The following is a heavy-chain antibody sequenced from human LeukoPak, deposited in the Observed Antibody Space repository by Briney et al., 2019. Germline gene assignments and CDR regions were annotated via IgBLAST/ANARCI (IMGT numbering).Heavy chain of an antibody. Sequence: GGSLRLSCAASGFIFTKYAMTWVRQAPGKGLEWVSTISGSGDSTYYADSVKGRFTISRDNSNNTVYLQMNSLRAEDTAVYYCAKGSSASYYGGYFDSWGQGTLVTVSS. CDR2: ISGSGDST. J-gene: IGHJ4*02. D-gene: IGHD3-10*01. V-gene: IGHV3-23*01. CDR1: GFIFTKYA. CDR3: AKGSSASYYGGYFDS.